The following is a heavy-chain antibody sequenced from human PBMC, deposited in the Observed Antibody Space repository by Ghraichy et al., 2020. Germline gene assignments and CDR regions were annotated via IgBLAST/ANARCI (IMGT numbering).Heavy chain of an antibody. J-gene: IGHJ4*02. D-gene: IGHD4-17*01. V-gene: IGHV4-34*01. CDR1: GGSFSGYY. CDR3: ARRVRVTFISNTLSTVTAPVFDY. CDR2: INHSGST. Sequence: SETLSLTCAVYGGSFSGYYWSWIRQPPGKGLEWIGEINHSGSTNYNPSLKSRVTISVDTSKNQFSLKLSSVTAADTAVYYCARRVRVTFISNTLSTVTAPVFDYWGQGTLVTVSS.